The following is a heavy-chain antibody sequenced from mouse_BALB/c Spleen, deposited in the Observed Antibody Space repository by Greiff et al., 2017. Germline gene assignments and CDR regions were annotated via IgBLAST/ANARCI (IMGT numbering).Heavy chain of an antibody. CDR3: ARSYYGYDAMDY. J-gene: IGHJ4*01. D-gene: IGHD1-2*01. V-gene: IGHV1-87*01. CDR2: IYPGDGDT. Sequence: VKLVESGAELARPGASVKLSCKASGYTFTSYWMQWVKQRPGQGLEWIGAIYPGDGDTRYTQKFKGKATLTADKSSSTAYMQLSSLASEDSAVYYCARSYYGYDAMDYWGQGTSVTVSS. CDR1: GYTFTSYW.